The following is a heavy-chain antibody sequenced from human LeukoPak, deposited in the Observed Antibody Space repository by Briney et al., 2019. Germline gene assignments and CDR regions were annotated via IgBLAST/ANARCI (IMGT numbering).Heavy chain of an antibody. CDR1: GGSFRGYY. CDR3: ARAPYSGSYYGY. D-gene: IGHD1-26*01. CDR2: IYHSGST. Sequence: SETLSLTCAVYGGSFRGYYWSWIRQPPGKGLEWIGSIYHSGSTYYNPSLKSRVTISVDTSKNQFSLKLSSVTAADTAVYYCARAPYSGSYYGYWGQGTLVTVSS. V-gene: IGHV4-34*01. J-gene: IGHJ4*02.